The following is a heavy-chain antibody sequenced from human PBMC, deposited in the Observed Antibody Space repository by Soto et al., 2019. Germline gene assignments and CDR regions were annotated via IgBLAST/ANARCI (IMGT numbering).Heavy chain of an antibody. Sequence: ASVKVSCKASGFTFTSYYMHWVRQAPAQGLEWKGIINPSGDTTNYAQEFQGRVTMTRDTSTSTVYMELSSLRSEDTAVYYCTRGAYCGGDCYDYWGQGTLVTVSS. CDR3: TRGAYCGGDCYDY. V-gene: IGHV1-46*03. CDR1: GFTFTSYY. D-gene: IGHD2-21*01. J-gene: IGHJ4*02. CDR2: INPSGDTT.